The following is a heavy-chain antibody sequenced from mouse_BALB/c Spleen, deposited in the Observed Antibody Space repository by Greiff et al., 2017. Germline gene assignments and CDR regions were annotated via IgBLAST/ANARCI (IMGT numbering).Heavy chain of an antibody. CDR1: GFTFTTYA. CDR3: VRSSWGCYAMDY. V-gene: IGHV10-1*02. J-gene: IGHJ4*01. CDR2: IRSKSNNYST. Sequence: EVQLMESGGGLVQPKGSLKLSCAASGFTFTTYAMNWVRQAPGKGLEWVARIRSKSNNYSTYYADSVKDRFTISRDDSQSMLYLQMNNLKTEDTAMYYCVRSSWGCYAMDYWGQGTSVTVSS. D-gene: IGHD4-1*01.